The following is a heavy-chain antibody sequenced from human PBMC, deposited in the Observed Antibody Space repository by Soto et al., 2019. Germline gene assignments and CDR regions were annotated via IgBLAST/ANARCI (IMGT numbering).Heavy chain of an antibody. CDR1: GFTFSSYA. J-gene: IGHJ6*02. CDR3: ARIGEGELRPYYYYGMDV. D-gene: IGHD1-7*01. CDR2: ISYDGSNK. Sequence: LRLSFAASGFTFSSYAMHWVRQAPGKGLEWVAVISYDGSNKYYADSVKGRFTISRDNSKNTLYLQMNSLRAEDTAVYYCARIGEGELRPYYYYGMDVWGQGTKGTVSS. V-gene: IGHV3-30-3*01.